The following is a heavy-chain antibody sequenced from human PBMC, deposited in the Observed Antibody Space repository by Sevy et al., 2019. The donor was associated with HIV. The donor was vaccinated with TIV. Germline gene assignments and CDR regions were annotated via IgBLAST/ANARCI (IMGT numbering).Heavy chain of an antibody. CDR3: STDPIIVLLVTDGMDV. V-gene: IGHV3-15*01. CDR2: IKSRPDGGTT. D-gene: IGHD2-8*01. CDR1: GVTISNYA. J-gene: IGHJ6*02. Sequence: GGSLRLSCAASGVTISNYAMNWVRQAPGKGLEWVGRIKSRPDGGTTDYAAPVKGRFTISRDDSKNTLYLQMNSLKTEDTGVYYCSTDPIIVLLVTDGMDVWGQGTTVTVSS.